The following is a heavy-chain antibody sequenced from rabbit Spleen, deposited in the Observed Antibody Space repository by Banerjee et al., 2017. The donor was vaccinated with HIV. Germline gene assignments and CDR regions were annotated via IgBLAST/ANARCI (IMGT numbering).Heavy chain of an antibody. CDR2: IGTGSGRT. D-gene: IGHD1-1*01. Sequence: QQLVESGGGLVKPGASLTLTCKASGFSFSSGYYMSWVRQAPGKGLEWIGCIGTGSGRTYYASWAKGRFTISKTSSTTVTLQATSLTAADTATYFCATGYSDIYFNLWGPGTLGTVS. CDR3: ATGYSDIYFNL. CDR1: GFSFSSGYY. V-gene: IGHV1S40*01. J-gene: IGHJ4*01.